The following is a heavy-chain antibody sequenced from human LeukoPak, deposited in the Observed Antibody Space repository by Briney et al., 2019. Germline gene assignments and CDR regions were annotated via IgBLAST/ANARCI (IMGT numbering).Heavy chain of an antibody. V-gene: IGHV3-23*01. Sequence: PGRSLRLSCAASGFTFSSYAMSWVRKAPGKGLDLVSAISGSCGSTYHADSVKCRFTISRDNSKNTLYLQMNSLRAEDTAVYYCAKDLVTYSSGWYGFDYWGQGTLVSVSS. CDR2: ISGSCGST. J-gene: IGHJ4*02. CDR3: AKDLVTYSSGWYGFDY. CDR1: GFTFSSYA. D-gene: IGHD6-19*01.